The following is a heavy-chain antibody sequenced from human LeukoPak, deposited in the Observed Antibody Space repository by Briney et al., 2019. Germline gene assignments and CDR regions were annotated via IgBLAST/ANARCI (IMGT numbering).Heavy chain of an antibody. CDR1: GFTFRSYA. J-gene: IGHJ4*02. CDR2: ISGSGGST. Sequence: PGGSLRLSCAASGFTFRSYAMSWVRQAPGKGLEWVSAISGSGGSTYYADSVKGRFTISRDNSKNTLYLQMNSLRAEDTAVYYRAKEPGLSYSVTPFDYWSQGALITVSS. CDR3: AKEPGLSYSVTPFDY. V-gene: IGHV3-23*01. D-gene: IGHD1-26*01.